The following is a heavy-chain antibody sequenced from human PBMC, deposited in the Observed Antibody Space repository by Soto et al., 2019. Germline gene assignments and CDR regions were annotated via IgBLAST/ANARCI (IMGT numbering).Heavy chain of an antibody. V-gene: IGHV3-7*03. CDR3: VRGIIRITPNRTELVSEGDLILAY. Sequence: GGSLRLSCAASGSTFSSSWLHWVCQAPEKGQEWVADTKCDGSDKYYVDSVKGRLTISSDNAKNSLYLQVSSLRAEDMTVYYCVRGIIRITPNRTELVSEGDLILAYWGQGTLVTVSS. CDR2: TKCDGSDK. CDR1: GSTFSSSW. D-gene: IGHD3-16*01. J-gene: IGHJ4*02.